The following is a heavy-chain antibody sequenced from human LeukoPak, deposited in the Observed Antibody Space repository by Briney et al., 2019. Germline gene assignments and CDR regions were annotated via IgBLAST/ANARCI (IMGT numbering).Heavy chain of an antibody. CDR3: ARDAYGCTSDAFAI. J-gene: IGHJ3*02. V-gene: IGHV4-59*01. D-gene: IGHD4-23*01. CDR2: IYYSGST. CDR1: GGSISSYY. Sequence: PSETLSLTCTVSGGSISSYYWSWIRQPPGKGLEWIGEIYYSGSTNYNPSLKSRVTISVDTSKNQFSLKLSSVTAADTAVYYCARDAYGCTSDAFAIWGQGTMVTVSS.